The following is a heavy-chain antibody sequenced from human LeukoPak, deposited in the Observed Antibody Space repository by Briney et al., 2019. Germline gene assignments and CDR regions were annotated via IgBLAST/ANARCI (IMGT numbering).Heavy chain of an antibody. V-gene: IGHV3-30-3*01. CDR1: GFTFSSYA. CDR2: ISYDGSNK. Sequence: GRSLRLSCAASGFTFSSYAMHWVRQAPGKGLEWVAVISYDGSNKYYADSVKGRFTISRDNSKNTLYLQMNSLRAEDTAVYYCARDDLLRLGELSFDYWGQGTLVTVSS. D-gene: IGHD3-16*02. J-gene: IGHJ4*02. CDR3: ARDDLLRLGELSFDY.